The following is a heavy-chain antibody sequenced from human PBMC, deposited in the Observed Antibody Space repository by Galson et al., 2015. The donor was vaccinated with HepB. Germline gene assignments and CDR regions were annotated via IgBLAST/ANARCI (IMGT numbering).Heavy chain of an antibody. CDR2: ISEGGDKT. CDR1: GFSFTSHR. V-gene: IGHV3-23*01. Sequence: SLSLSCAASGFSFTSHRMSWVRPAPGKGLEWVSSISEGGDKTYYADSVKGRFTISRDNSKNTLYLQMNGLRVEDTAMYYCARDIRNFGWYGWFDPWGQGTLVTVAS. J-gene: IGHJ5*02. CDR3: ARDIRNFGWYGWFDP. D-gene: IGHD2-15*01.